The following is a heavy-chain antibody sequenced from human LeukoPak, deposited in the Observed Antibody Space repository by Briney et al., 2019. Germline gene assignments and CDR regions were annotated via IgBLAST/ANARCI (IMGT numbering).Heavy chain of an antibody. Sequence: SVKVSCKASGFTFTSSAMQWVRQARGQRLEWIGWIVVGSGNTNYAQKFQERVTITRDMSTSTAYMELSSLRSEDTAVYYCAAPGYYYDSSGDSFWFDPWGQGTLVTVSS. J-gene: IGHJ5*02. CDR2: IVVGSGNT. D-gene: IGHD3-22*01. CDR3: AAPGYYYDSSGDSFWFDP. V-gene: IGHV1-58*02. CDR1: GFTFTSSA.